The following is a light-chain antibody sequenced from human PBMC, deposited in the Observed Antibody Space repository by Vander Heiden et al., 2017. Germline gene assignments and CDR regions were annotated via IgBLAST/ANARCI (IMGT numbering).Light chain of an antibody. J-gene: IGLJ1*01. CDR3: NSRDSSDNHLV. V-gene: IGLV3-19*01. Sequence: SSELTQDPAVSVALGQTVRITCQGDSLRSYYGSWYQQKPGQAPILVIYGQNNRPSGIPDRFSGSSSGNTASLIITGAQAEEEADYFCNSRDSSDNHLVFGTGTKVTVL. CDR2: GQN. CDR1: SLRSYY.